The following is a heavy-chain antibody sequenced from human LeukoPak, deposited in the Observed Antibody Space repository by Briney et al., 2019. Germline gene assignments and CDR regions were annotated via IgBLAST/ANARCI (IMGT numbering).Heavy chain of an antibody. D-gene: IGHD2-15*01. Sequence: ASVKVSCKASGYAFTSYYMHWVRQAPGQGLEWMGIINPSGGSTSYAQKFQGRVTMTRDMSTSTVYMELSSLRSEDTAVYYCARARPSPDIVVVVAATRGAFDIWGQGTMVTVSS. CDR1: GYAFTSYY. CDR2: INPSGGST. V-gene: IGHV1-46*01. J-gene: IGHJ3*02. CDR3: ARARPSPDIVVVVAATRGAFDI.